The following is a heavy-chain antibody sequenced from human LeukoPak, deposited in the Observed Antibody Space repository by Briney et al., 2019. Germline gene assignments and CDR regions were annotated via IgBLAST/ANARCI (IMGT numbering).Heavy chain of an antibody. J-gene: IGHJ3*02. Sequence: SETLSLTCTVSGGSVSSGSYYWSWIRQPPGKGLEWIGYIYYSGSTNYNPSLKSRVTISVDTSKNQFSLKLSSVTAADTAVYYCARAPDYYDSSGYYYEGAFDIWGQGTMVTVSS. D-gene: IGHD3-22*01. CDR1: GGSVSSGSYY. CDR3: ARAPDYYDSSGYYYEGAFDI. CDR2: IYYSGST. V-gene: IGHV4-61*01.